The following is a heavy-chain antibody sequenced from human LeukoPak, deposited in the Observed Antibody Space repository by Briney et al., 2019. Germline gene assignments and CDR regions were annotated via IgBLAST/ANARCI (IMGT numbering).Heavy chain of an antibody. D-gene: IGHD4-17*01. J-gene: IGHJ4*02. V-gene: IGHV1-2*06. Sequence: ASVKVSCKASGYTFTGYYMHWVRQAPGQGLEWMGRINPNSGGTNYAQKFQGRVTMTRDTSISTAYMELSGLRSDDTAVYYCARDQYDYGDYSFDYWGQGTLVTVSS. CDR3: ARDQYDYGDYSFDY. CDR1: GYTFTGYY. CDR2: INPNSGGT.